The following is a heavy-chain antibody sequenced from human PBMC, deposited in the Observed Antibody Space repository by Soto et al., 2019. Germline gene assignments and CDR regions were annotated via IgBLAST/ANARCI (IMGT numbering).Heavy chain of an antibody. Sequence: SETLSLTCTVSGASIGNSPYFWGWIRQSPGRGLEWIGSINNSGATYYSPSLKSRVTLSVDSSKNQFSLQVRSVTAADVGLYYSSRRAPEGFDPWGQGTLVTVSS. CDR2: INNSGAT. CDR3: SRRAPEGFDP. V-gene: IGHV4-39*01. CDR1: GASIGNSPYF. J-gene: IGHJ5*02.